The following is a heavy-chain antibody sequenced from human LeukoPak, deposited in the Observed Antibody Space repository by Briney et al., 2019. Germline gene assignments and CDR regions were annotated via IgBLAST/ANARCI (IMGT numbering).Heavy chain of an antibody. J-gene: IGHJ6*04. CDR2: IKQDGSQN. CDR1: GFTFSSYW. Sequence: GGSLRLSCAASGFTFSSYWMSWVRQAPGKGLEWVANIKQDGSQNYYVDSVKGRFTISRDNATNSLYLQMNSLRAEDTAVYYCAELGITMIGGVWGKGTTVTISS. CDR3: AELGITMIGGV. V-gene: IGHV3-7*01. D-gene: IGHD3-10*02.